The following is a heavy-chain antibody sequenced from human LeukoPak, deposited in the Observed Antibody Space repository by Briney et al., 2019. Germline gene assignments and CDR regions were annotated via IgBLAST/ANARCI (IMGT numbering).Heavy chain of an antibody. V-gene: IGHV1-69*13. CDR1: GGTFSSYA. Sequence: GASVKVSCKASGGTFSSYAISWVRQAPGQGLEWMGGIIPIFGTANYAQKFQGRVTITADESTSTAYMELSSLRSEDTAVYYCARDSQIRLLLNDYDVFDVWGQGTVVTVSS. CDR2: IIPIFGTA. CDR3: ARDSQIRLLLNDYDVFDV. D-gene: IGHD2-21*02. J-gene: IGHJ3*01.